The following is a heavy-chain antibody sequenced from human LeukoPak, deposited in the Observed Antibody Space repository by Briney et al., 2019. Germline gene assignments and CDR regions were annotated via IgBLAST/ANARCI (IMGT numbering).Heavy chain of an antibody. D-gene: IGHD5-12*01. CDR1: GFTFSSYA. V-gene: IGHV3-20*04. Sequence: GGSLRLSXAASGFTFSSYAMSWVRQAPGKGLEWVSGINWNGGSTGYADSVNGRFTISRDNAKNSLYLQMNSLRAEDTALYYCARLDIVATPGDYWGQGTLVTVSS. J-gene: IGHJ4*02. CDR2: INWNGGST. CDR3: ARLDIVATPGDY.